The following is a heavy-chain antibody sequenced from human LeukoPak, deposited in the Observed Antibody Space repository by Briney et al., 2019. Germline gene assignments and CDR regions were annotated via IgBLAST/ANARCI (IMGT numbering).Heavy chain of an antibody. D-gene: IGHD6-19*01. CDR1: GFTFSGFS. J-gene: IGHJ4*02. CDR3: ARVAYSSAWY. V-gene: IGHV3-48*02. Sequence: GGSLRLSCVGSGFTFSGFSMMWVRQAPGKGLEWIAYISSSSRMIYYTDSVKGRFTISRDNDENSLYLQMNSQRDDDTAVYYCARVAYSSAWYWGQGTLVIVSS. CDR2: ISSSSRMI.